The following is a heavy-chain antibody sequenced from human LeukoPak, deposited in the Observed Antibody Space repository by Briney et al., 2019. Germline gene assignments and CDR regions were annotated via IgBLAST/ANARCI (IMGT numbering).Heavy chain of an antibody. CDR1: GFTFDDYG. CDR2: INWNGGST. CDR3: ARDRGEERRGLFDY. D-gene: IGHD1-26*01. V-gene: IGHV3-20*04. Sequence: GGSLRLSCAASGFTFDDYGMSWVRQAPGKGVEWVSGINWNGGSTGYADSGKGRFTISRDNAKNSLYLQMNSLRAEDTALYYCARDRGEERRGLFDYWGQGTLVTVSS. J-gene: IGHJ4*02.